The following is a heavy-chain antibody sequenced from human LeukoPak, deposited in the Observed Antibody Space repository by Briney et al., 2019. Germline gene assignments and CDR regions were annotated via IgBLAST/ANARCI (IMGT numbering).Heavy chain of an antibody. D-gene: IGHD6-13*01. CDR1: GYSFNTYW. J-gene: IGHJ4*02. V-gene: IGHV5-51*03. CDR3: ASSLGGYSNYYFDY. CDR2: IYPGDSDT. Sequence: GESLKISCKGSGYSFNTYWIAWVRQMPGKGLEWMGIIYPGDSDTRYSPSFQGQVTISADKSISTAFLQWSSLKASDTAMYYCASSLGGYSNYYFDYWGQGTLVTVSS.